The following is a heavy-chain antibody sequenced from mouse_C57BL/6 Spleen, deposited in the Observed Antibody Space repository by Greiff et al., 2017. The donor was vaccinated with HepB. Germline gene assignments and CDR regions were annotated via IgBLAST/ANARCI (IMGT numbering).Heavy chain of an antibody. CDR3: ARDDYGSRYWYFDV. D-gene: IGHD1-1*01. Sequence: EVQVVESEGGLVQPGSSMKLSCTASGFTFSDYYMAWVRQVPEKGLEWVANINYDGSSTYYLDSLKSRFIISRDNAKNILYLQMSSLKSEDTATYYCARDDYGSRYWYFDVWGTGTTVTVSS. J-gene: IGHJ1*03. CDR1: GFTFSDYY. V-gene: IGHV5-16*01. CDR2: INYDGSST.